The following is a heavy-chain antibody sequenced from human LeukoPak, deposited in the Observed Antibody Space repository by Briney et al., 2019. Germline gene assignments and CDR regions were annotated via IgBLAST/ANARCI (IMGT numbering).Heavy chain of an antibody. D-gene: IGHD1/OR15-1a*01. CDR2: IYYSGST. J-gene: IGHJ4*02. Sequence: SETLSLTCTVSGGSISSYYWSWIRQPPGKGLEWIGYIYYSGSTNYNPSLKSRVTISVDTSKNQFSLKLSSVTAADTAVYYCARRGYPGNPNNNFDYWGQGTLVTVSS. V-gene: IGHV4-59*08. CDR1: GGSISSYY. CDR3: ARRGYPGNPNNNFDY.